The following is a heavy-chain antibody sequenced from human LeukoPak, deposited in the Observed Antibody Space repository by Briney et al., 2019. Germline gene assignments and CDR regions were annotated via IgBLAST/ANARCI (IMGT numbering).Heavy chain of an antibody. Sequence: GASVKVSCKASGYTFTSYDVNWVRQATGQVLEWMGWVNPNSGHTGYAQKFQGRVTMNTNTPISTAYMELSSLRSEDTAVYYCARGAPGSYCSGGSCPYFDYWGQGTLVSVSS. CDR1: GYTFTSYD. D-gene: IGHD2-15*01. J-gene: IGHJ4*02. CDR3: ARGAPGSYCSGGSCPYFDY. CDR2: VNPNSGHT. V-gene: IGHV1-8*01.